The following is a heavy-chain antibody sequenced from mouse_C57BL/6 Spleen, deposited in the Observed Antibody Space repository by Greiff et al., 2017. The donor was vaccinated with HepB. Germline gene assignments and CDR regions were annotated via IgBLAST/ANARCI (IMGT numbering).Heavy chain of an antibody. Sequence: EVQLQQSGPELVKPGASVRISCKASGYTFTDYYMNWVKQSHGKSLEWIGDINPNNGGTSYNQKFKGKATLTVDKSSSTAYMELRSLTAEDSAVYYCARVDSSGYAMDDWGKGTSVTVSS. CDR3: ARVDSSGYAMDD. D-gene: IGHD3-2*02. V-gene: IGHV1-26*01. J-gene: IGHJ4*01. CDR2: INPNNGGT. CDR1: GYTFTDYY.